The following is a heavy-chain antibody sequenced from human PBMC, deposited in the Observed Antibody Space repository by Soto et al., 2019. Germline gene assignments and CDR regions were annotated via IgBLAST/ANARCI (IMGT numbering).Heavy chain of an antibody. D-gene: IGHD3-22*01. Sequence: TSETLSLTCTVSGGSISSGGYYWSWIRQHPGKGLEWIGYIYYSGSTCYNPSLKSRVTISVDTSKNQFSLKLSSVTAADTAVYYCARGGYYDSSGYYGYWGQGTLVTVSS. J-gene: IGHJ4*02. V-gene: IGHV4-31*03. CDR2: IYYSGST. CDR3: ARGGYYDSSGYYGY. CDR1: GGSISSGGYY.